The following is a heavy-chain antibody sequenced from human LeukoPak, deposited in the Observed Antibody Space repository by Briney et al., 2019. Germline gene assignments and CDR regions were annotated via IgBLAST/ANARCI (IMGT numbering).Heavy chain of an antibody. D-gene: IGHD5-12*01. CDR3: AKSGDIVATIGGLYYYYYGMDV. CDR2: ISGSRGST. Sequence: GGSLRLSCAASGFTFNSYAMSWVRQAPGKGLEWVSAISGSRGSTYYADSVKGRFTISRDNSKNTLYLQMNSLRAEDTAVYYCAKSGDIVATIGGLYYYYYGMDVWGKGTTVTVSS. V-gene: IGHV3-23*01. CDR1: GFTFNSYA. J-gene: IGHJ6*04.